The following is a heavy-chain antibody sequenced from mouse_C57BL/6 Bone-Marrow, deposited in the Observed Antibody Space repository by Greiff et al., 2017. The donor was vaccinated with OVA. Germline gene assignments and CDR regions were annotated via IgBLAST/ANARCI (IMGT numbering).Heavy chain of an antibody. V-gene: IGHV4-1*01. CDR3: ARQTAQAYYFDY. CDR2: INPDSSTI. Sequence: VQLQQSGGGLVQPGGSLKLSCAASGIDFSRYWMSWVRRAPGKGLEWIGEINPDSSTINYAPSLKDKFIISRDNAKNTLYLQMSKVRSEDTALYYCARQTAQAYYFDYWGQGTTLTVSS. J-gene: IGHJ2*01. CDR1: GIDFSRYW. D-gene: IGHD3-2*02.